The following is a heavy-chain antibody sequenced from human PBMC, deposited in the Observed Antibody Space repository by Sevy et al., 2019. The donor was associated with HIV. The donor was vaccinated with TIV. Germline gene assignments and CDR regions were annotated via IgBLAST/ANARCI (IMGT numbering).Heavy chain of an antibody. V-gene: IGHV4-30-2*01. CDR3: ARGRVGDSSSWYGAFDV. Sequence: SETLSLTCAVSGGSINSGGYSWSWIRQPPGKGLEWIGYIFRSGATYYIPSLQGRVSISVDMSKNQFSLNLRSVTAAGTAVYYCARGRVGDSSSWYGAFDVWGQGTMVTVSS. D-gene: IGHD6-13*01. CDR1: GGSINSGGYS. J-gene: IGHJ3*01. CDR2: IFRSGAT.